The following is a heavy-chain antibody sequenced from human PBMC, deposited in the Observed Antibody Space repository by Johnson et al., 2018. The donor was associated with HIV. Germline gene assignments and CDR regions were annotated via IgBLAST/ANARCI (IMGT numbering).Heavy chain of an antibody. V-gene: IGHV3-53*01. D-gene: IGHD6-13*01. CDR1: GVIVSSNY. CDR3: AKSESSSWYENAFDI. J-gene: IGHJ3*02. Sequence: VQLVESGGGLIQPGGSLRLSCAASGVIVSSNYMTWVRQAPGKGLEWVSIIHIDGNTFYADSVRGRFTISRDNAKNSLYLQMNSLRAEDTALYYCAKSESSSWYENAFDIWGQGTMVTVSS. CDR2: IHIDGNT.